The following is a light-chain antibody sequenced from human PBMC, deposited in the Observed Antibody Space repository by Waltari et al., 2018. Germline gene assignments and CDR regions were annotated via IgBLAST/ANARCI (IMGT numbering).Light chain of an antibody. V-gene: IGLV1-47*01. CDR1: SSNLGSNY. CDR3: TTWDDSLSGYV. CDR2: RNN. J-gene: IGLJ1*01. Sequence: QSVLTQQPPASGTPGQRVTIACSGSSSNLGSNYIYWYQQLPGTAPKLLTYRNNQRPSGVPDRFSGSKSGTSASLAISGLRSEDEADYYCTTWDDSLSGYVFGTGTKVTVL.